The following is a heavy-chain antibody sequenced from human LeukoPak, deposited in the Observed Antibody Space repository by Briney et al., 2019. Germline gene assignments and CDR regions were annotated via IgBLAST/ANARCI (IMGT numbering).Heavy chain of an antibody. CDR2: INPYNGDT. D-gene: IGHD1-26*01. V-gene: IGHV1-18*01. CDR1: GYPFTSYG. J-gene: IGHJ4*02. Sequence: GASVKVSCKTSGYPFTSYGIAWVRQAPGHGLEWMGWINPYNGDTNYAQNVQGRVTLTTDTSTGTASMELRSLTSDDAAVYYCARLAEHKLQSYFDYWGQGSLVTVSP. CDR3: ARLAEHKLQSYFDY.